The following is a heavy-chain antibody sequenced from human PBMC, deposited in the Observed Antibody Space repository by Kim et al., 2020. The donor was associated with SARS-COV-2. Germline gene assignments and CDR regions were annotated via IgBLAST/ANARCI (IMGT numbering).Heavy chain of an antibody. V-gene: IGHV1-2*02. D-gene: IGHD3-22*01. CDR3: ASGLYRPFYYDSSGYYYY. CDR1: GYTFTGYY. Sequence: ASVKVSCKASGYTFTGYYMHWVRQAPGQGLEWMGWINPNSGGTNYAQKFQGRVTMTRDTSISTAYMELSRLRSDDTAVYYCASGLYRPFYYDSSGYYYYWGQGTLVTVSS. J-gene: IGHJ4*02. CDR2: INPNSGGT.